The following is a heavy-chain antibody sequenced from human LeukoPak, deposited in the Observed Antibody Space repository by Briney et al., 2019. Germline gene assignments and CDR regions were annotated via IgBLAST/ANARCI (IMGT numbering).Heavy chain of an antibody. Sequence: GSSVKVSCKASGGTFSSYAISWVRQAPGQGLEWMGGIIPIFSTANYAQKFQGRVTITTDESTSTAYMELSSLRSEDTAVYYCARGNCSSTSCYLWFDPWGQGTLVTVSS. CDR1: GGTFSSYA. V-gene: IGHV1-69*05. CDR2: IIPIFSTA. D-gene: IGHD2-2*01. J-gene: IGHJ5*02. CDR3: ARGNCSSTSCYLWFDP.